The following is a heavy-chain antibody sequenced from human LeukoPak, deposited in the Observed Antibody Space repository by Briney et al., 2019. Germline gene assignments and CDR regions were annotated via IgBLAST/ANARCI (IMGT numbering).Heavy chain of an antibody. V-gene: IGHV4-4*07. D-gene: IGHD3-22*01. CDR3: ARDRGYHVDY. Sequence: TSSETLSLTCTVSGDSYWSWIRQPAGKGLEWIGRIDTSGNTNYNPSLKSRVTMSVDTSKNQFSLNLRSVTAADTAVYYCARDRGYHVDYWGQGTRVTVSS. CDR2: IDTSGNT. CDR1: GDSY. J-gene: IGHJ4*01.